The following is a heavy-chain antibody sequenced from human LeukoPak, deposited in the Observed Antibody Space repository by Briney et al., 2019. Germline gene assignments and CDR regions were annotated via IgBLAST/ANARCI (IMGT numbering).Heavy chain of an antibody. CDR2: ISDGGGTT. D-gene: IGHD5/OR15-5a*01. CDR3: AKFAVSTKGY. V-gene: IGHV3-23*01. J-gene: IGHJ4*02. CDR1: GFTFSGYA. Sequence: PGGSLRLSCAASGFTFSGYAMSWVRQAPGKGLEWVSTISDGGGTTYYADSVRGRFTVSRDNSKNTLYLQMNGLRAEDTAIYFCAKFAVSTKGYWGQGTLVTVSS.